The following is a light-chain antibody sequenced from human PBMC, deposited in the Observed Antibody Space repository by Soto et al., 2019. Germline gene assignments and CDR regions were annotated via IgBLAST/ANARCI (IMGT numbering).Light chain of an antibody. CDR1: SSDVGYYNL. J-gene: IGLJ2*01. Sequence: QSALTQPASVSASPGQSITISCTGTSSDVGYYNLVSWYQQHPARAPKLMIYEVTKRPSGISNRFSGSKSGNTASLTISGLQAEDEADYYCCSHAGSSILLFGGGTKLTVL. CDR3: CSHAGSSILL. CDR2: EVT. V-gene: IGLV2-23*02.